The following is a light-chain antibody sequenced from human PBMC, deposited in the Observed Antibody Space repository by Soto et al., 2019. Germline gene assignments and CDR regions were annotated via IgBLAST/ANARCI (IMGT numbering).Light chain of an antibody. J-gene: IGKJ5*01. Sequence: IQLTQSPSSLSASVGDRVTITCRASQGISSYLAWYQQKPGKAPKLLIYAASTLQSGVPSRFSGSGSGTEFTRTISSLQPEDFATYYCQPLNSYPITFGQGTRLAIK. CDR3: QPLNSYPIT. CDR2: AAS. V-gene: IGKV1-9*01. CDR1: QGISSY.